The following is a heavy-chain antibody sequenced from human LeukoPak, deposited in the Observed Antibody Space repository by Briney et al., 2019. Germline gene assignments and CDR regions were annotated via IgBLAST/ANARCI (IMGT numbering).Heavy chain of an antibody. CDR3: ARRGDSYSSGYYFRFEY. CDR2: ISSSGGPI. J-gene: IGHJ4*02. V-gene: IGHV3-48*03. Sequence: GGSLRLSSAASGVPFCSYEMTWGRHAPRKGLEWISYISSSGGPIHYSDSVKGRFTVSRDNAKNSLYLQMSSLRAEDTAVYHCARRGDSYSSGYYFRFEYWGQGTLVTVSS. D-gene: IGHD3-22*01. CDR1: GVPFCSYE.